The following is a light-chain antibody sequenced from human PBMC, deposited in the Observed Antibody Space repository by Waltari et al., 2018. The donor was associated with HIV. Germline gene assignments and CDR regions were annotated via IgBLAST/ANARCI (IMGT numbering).Light chain of an antibody. J-gene: IGKJ3*01. V-gene: IGKV1-39*01. CDR1: QSISSF. CDR2: AAS. CDR3: QQTYSIPFT. Sequence: DIQMTQSPSSLSASVGDRITISCRASQSISSFLNWYRQKPGKAPKLLIYAASSLQSGFPSRFSGGGSGTGFTLTISSLQPEDFATYYCQQTYSIPFTFGPGTRVDIK.